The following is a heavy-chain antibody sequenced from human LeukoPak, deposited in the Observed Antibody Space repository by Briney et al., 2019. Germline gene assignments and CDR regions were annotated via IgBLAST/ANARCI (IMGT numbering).Heavy chain of an antibody. Sequence: SETLSLTCAVYGGSFSGYYWSWIRQPPGKGLEWIGEISHSGSTNYNPSLKSRVTISVDTSKNQFSPKLSSVTAADTAVYYCARRGYSYGYSNYWGQGTLVTVSS. V-gene: IGHV4-34*01. J-gene: IGHJ4*02. CDR2: ISHSGST. CDR1: GGSFSGYY. CDR3: ARRGYSYGYSNY. D-gene: IGHD5-18*01.